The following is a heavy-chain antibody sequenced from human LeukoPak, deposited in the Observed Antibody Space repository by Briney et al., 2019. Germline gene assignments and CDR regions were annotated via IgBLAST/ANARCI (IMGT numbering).Heavy chain of an antibody. CDR3: ARAPSEIGGYYPEYFRH. D-gene: IGHD3-22*01. Sequence: QPGGSLRLSCAAAGFTFSNYWMHWVRQAPGKGLVWVSRIKSDGRTNYADSVEGRFTISGDNAKNTVSLQMNSLRAEDTGVYYCARAPSEIGGYYPEYFRHWGQGTLVTVSS. J-gene: IGHJ1*01. V-gene: IGHV3-74*01. CDR1: GFTFSNYW. CDR2: IKSDGRT.